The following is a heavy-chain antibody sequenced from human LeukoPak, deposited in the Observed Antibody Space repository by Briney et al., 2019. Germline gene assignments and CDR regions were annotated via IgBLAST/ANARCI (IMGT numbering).Heavy chain of an antibody. CDR3: ARGAGYYDSSGYYSGAFDI. Sequence: ASVKVSCKASGYTFTGYYMHWVRQAPGQGLEWMGWINPNSGGTNYAQKFQGRVTMTRDTSFSTAYMELSRLRSDDTAVYYCARGAGYYDSSGYYSGAFDIWGQGTMVTVSS. J-gene: IGHJ3*02. V-gene: IGHV1-2*02. CDR2: INPNSGGT. D-gene: IGHD3-22*01. CDR1: GYTFTGYY.